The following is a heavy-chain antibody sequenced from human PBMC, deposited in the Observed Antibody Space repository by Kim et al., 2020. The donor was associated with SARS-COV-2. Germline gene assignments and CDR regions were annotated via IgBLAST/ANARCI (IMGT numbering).Heavy chain of an antibody. V-gene: IGHV4-39*01. CDR2: ISYSGST. D-gene: IGHD6-13*01. J-gene: IGHJ4*01. CDR3: AIQTGSSGWYY. Sequence: SETLSLTCTVSGGSSSSASYYRGWIRQPPGKGLEWIASISYSGSTYYNPSLNSRVGISIDTSTNQFSVRLSAVIAADTAVYYCAIQTGSSGWYYWGHGTLVTVSS. CDR1: GGSSSSASYY.